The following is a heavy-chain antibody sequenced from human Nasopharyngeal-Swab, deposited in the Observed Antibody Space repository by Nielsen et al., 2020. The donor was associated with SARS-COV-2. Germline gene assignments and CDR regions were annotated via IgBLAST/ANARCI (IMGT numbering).Heavy chain of an antibody. D-gene: IGHD6-19*01. J-gene: IGHJ3*02. Sequence: GGSLRLSCVDSGFRDSSMNWVRQAPGKGLEWVSSISSSSSDIYYADSVKGRFTISRDSAKNSLYLQMNNLRAEDTAVYYCARDGSLYSSGWYISGLDIWGQGTIVTVSS. CDR2: ISSSSSDI. V-gene: IGHV3-21*01. CDR3: ARDGSLYSSGWYISGLDI. CDR1: GFRDSS.